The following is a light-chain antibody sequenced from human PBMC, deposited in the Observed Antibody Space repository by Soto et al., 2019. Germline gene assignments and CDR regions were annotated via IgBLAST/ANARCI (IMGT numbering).Light chain of an antibody. CDR2: LNSDGSH. J-gene: IGLJ1*01. CDR1: RGPSSYA. Sequence: QPVLTQSPSASASLGAPVKLTCTLSRGPSSYAIAWHQQQPEKGPRYLMKLNSDGSHSKGDGIPDRFSGSSSGAERYLTISSLQSEDEADYYCQTWGTGIQVFGTGTKLTVL. V-gene: IGLV4-69*01. CDR3: QTWGTGIQV.